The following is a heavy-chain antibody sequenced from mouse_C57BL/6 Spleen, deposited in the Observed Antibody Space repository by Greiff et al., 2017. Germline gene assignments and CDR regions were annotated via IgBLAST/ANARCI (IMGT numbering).Heavy chain of an antibody. CDR3: AREDYVSSYDY. CDR2: ISYDGSN. Sequence: EVQLQQSGPGLVKPSQSLSLTCSVTGYSITSGYYWNWIRQFPGNKLEWMGYISYDGSNNYNPSLKNRISITRDTSKNQFFLQLNAVTTEDTATYYCAREDYVSSYDYWGQGTTLTVSS. J-gene: IGHJ2*01. D-gene: IGHD1-1*01. CDR1: GYSITSGYY. V-gene: IGHV3-6*01.